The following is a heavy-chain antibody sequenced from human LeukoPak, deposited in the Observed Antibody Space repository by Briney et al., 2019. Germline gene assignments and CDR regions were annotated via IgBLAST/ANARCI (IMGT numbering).Heavy chain of an antibody. D-gene: IGHD6-25*01. V-gene: IGHV3-74*01. Sequence: GGSLRLSCAAPEFTFSAYWMHWVRQAPGKGLVWVSRIRGDGSMTNYADSVKGRFTISRDNAKNTLYLQMNSLRLEDTAVYYCARENLAAAADYWGQGAVVTVSS. J-gene: IGHJ4*02. CDR1: EFTFSAYW. CDR2: IRGDGSMT. CDR3: ARENLAAAADY.